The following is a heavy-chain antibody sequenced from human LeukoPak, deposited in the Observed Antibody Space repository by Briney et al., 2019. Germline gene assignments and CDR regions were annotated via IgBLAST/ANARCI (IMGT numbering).Heavy chain of an antibody. Sequence: PGGSLRLSCAASGFTFSTYAMSWVRQAPGKGLEWVSAISGSGGSTNYADSVKGRVTVSRDNSKSTLYLQMNSLRAEDTAVYYCAKSSYYDSSGYYREYYFDYWGQGTLVTVPS. CDR3: AKSSYYDSSGYYREYYFDY. CDR2: ISGSGGST. CDR1: GFTFSTYA. D-gene: IGHD3-22*01. V-gene: IGHV3-23*01. J-gene: IGHJ4*02.